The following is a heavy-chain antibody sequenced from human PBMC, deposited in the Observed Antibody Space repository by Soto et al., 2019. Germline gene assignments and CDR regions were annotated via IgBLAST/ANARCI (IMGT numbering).Heavy chain of an antibody. J-gene: IGHJ3*02. Sequence: SETLSLTCTVSGGSINSGAFHWTWIRQPPGKGLEWIGELIHGGSHTYNPSLKSRVTFSLDTSKSQFSLPLLSVTAADTAVYYCARSPLTYDYVRQTWSEVGDSFDIWGRGTLVTVSS. CDR1: GGSINSGAFH. CDR3: ARSPLTYDYVRQTWSEVGDSFDI. V-gene: IGHV4-34*12. D-gene: IGHD3-16*01. CDR2: LIHGGSH.